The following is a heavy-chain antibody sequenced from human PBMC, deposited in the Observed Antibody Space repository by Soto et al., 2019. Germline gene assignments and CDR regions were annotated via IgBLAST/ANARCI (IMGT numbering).Heavy chain of an antibody. Sequence: QLQLQESGPGLVKPSETLSLTCTVSGGSISSSSYYWGWIRQPPGKGLEWIGSIYYSGSTYYNPSLKSRVTISVDTSKNQFSLKLSSVTAADTAVYYCARLTFEGYSSRGDWGQGTLVTVSS. J-gene: IGHJ4*02. V-gene: IGHV4-39*01. D-gene: IGHD6-19*01. CDR2: IYYSGST. CDR1: GGSISSSSYY. CDR3: ARLTFEGYSSRGD.